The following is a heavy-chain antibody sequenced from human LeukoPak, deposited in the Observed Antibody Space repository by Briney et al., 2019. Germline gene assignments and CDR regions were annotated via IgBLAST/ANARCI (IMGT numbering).Heavy chain of an antibody. V-gene: IGHV4-59*01. Sequence: SETLSLTRTVSGGSISSYYWSWIRQPPGKGLEWIGYIYYSGSTNYNPSLKSRVTISVDTSKNQFSLKLSSVTAADTAVYYCAREKMATIDYWGQGTLVTVSS. CDR1: GGSISSYY. D-gene: IGHD5-24*01. CDR3: AREKMATIDY. J-gene: IGHJ4*02. CDR2: IYYSGST.